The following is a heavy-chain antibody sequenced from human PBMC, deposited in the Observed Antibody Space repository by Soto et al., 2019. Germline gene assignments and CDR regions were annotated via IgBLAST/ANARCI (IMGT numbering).Heavy chain of an antibody. D-gene: IGHD2-15*01. J-gene: IGHJ4*02. CDR3: ARDTRSLGGSGYVGY. V-gene: IGHV3-33*01. Sequence: GGSLRLSCAASGFTFSSYGMHWVRQAPGKGLEWVAVIWYDGSNKYYADSVKGRFTISRDNSKNTLYLQMNSLRAEDTAVYYWARDTRSLGGSGYVGYWGQEPLVTVSS. CDR2: IWYDGSNK. CDR1: GFTFSSYG.